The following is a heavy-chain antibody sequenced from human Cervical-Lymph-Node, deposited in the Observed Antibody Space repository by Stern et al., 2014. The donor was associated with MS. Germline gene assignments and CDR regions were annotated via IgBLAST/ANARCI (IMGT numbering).Heavy chain of an antibody. Sequence: IQLVVSGGGVVQPGRSLRLSCAASGFTFSSYVMHWVRQAPGKGLEGVAVIWYDGSNKYYADSVEGLFTISRDNSKNTLYLQMNSLRAEDTAVYYCARSSSPSPYYYYGMDVWGQGTTVTVSS. CDR1: GFTFSSYV. D-gene: IGHD6-13*01. CDR3: ARSSSPSPYYYYGMDV. J-gene: IGHJ6*02. V-gene: IGHV3-33*01. CDR2: IWYDGSNK.